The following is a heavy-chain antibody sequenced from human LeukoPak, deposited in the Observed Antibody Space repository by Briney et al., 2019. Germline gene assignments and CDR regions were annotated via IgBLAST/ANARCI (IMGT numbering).Heavy chain of an antibody. CDR3: ARDDGGYGYFDY. V-gene: IGHV3-30-3*01. Sequence: PGGSLRLACAASGYIFSSYAMHWVRQAPGKGLEWVALISYDGSNKYYADSVKGRFTISRDNAKNSLYLQMNSLRAEDTAVYYCARDDGGYGYFDYWGQGTLVTVSS. D-gene: IGHD5-18*01. CDR1: GYIFSSYA. J-gene: IGHJ4*02. CDR2: ISYDGSNK.